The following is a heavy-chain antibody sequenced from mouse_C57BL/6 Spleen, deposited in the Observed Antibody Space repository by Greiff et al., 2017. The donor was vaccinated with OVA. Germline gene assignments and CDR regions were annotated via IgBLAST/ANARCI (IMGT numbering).Heavy chain of an antibody. CDR3: ARDSNYGRGAMDY. J-gene: IGHJ4*01. CDR2: IYPRDGST. V-gene: IGHV1-85*01. CDR1: GYTFTSYD. D-gene: IGHD2-5*01. Sequence: VMLVESGPELVKPGASVKLSCKASGYTFTSYDINWVKQRPGQGLEWIGWIYPRDGSTKYNEKFKGKATLTVDTSSSTAYMELHSLTSEDSAVYFCARDSNYGRGAMDYWGQGTSVTVSS.